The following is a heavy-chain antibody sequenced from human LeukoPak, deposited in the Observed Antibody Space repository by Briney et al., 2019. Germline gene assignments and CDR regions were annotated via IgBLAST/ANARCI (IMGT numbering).Heavy chain of an antibody. CDR3: ARWGSTSCYDY. D-gene: IGHD2-2*01. Sequence: PGGSLRLSCAASGFTFSSYAMHWVRQAPGKGLEYVSAISTNGGSTYYANPVEGRFTISRDNSKNTLYLQMGSVRAEDMAVYYCARWGSTSCYDYWGQGTLVTVSS. CDR1: GFTFSSYA. CDR2: ISTNGGST. V-gene: IGHV3-64*01. J-gene: IGHJ4*02.